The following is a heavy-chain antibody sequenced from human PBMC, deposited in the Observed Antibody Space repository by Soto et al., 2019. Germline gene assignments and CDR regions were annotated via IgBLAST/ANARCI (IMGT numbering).Heavy chain of an antibody. J-gene: IGHJ6*03. CDR3: ARGRPITIFGVVTAIYYYYHMDV. CDR1: GGSISSYY. V-gene: IGHV4-59*01. CDR2: IYDSGST. D-gene: IGHD3-3*01. Sequence: SETLSLTCTVSGGSISSYYWSWIRRPPGKGLEWIGYIYDSGSTNYNPPLKSRVTISVDTSKNQFSLKLSSVTAADTAVYYCARGRPITIFGVVTAIYYYYHMDVWGKETTVTVSS.